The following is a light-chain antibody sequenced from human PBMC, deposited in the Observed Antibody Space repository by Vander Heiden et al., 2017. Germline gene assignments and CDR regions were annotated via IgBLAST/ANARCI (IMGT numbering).Light chain of an antibody. V-gene: IGKV4-1*01. CDR1: QSVFCNFINGNY. CDR3: QQDDSTPQT. J-gene: IGKJ1*01. Sequence: DIVMTQPPDSLPVSLGEMATIDCESSQSVFCNFINGNYLAWYQQKPGQPPRLVIYRASTRDSGVPDRFIGSGSGTDFTLTISSLQAEDVAVYYCQQDDSTPQTFGQGTKVEI. CDR2: RAS.